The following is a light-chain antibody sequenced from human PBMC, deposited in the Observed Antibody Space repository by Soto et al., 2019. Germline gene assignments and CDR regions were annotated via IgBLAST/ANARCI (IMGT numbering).Light chain of an antibody. J-gene: IGLJ1*01. CDR1: SSDVGGYNY. CDR2: DVS. CDR3: SSYTSSSTRV. Sequence: QSALTQPASVSGSPGQSITISCTGTSSDVGGYNYVSWYQQHPGKAPKLMIYDVSNRPSGVSNRFSGSKSGNTASLTITEPQAEDEADYYCSSYTSSSTRVFGTGTKVT. V-gene: IGLV2-14*01.